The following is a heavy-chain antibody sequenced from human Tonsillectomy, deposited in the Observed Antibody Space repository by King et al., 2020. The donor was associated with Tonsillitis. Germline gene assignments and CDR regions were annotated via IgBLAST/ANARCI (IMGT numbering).Heavy chain of an antibody. J-gene: IGHJ4*02. V-gene: IGHV3-48*01. D-gene: IGHD5-12*01. Sequence: VQLVESGGGLVQPGGSLRLSCTTSGFTFTTYNINWVRQAPGKGLEWVSYISTSGSIMYYADSVKGRFTISRDNAKASAYLQRNSLRVEDTAVYFCARDGWMRGQGTLVTVSS. CDR3: ARDGWM. CDR1: GFTFTTYN. CDR2: ISTSGSIM.